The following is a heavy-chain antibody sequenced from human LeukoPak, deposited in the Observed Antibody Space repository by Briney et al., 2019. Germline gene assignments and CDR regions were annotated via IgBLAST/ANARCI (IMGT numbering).Heavy chain of an antibody. CDR3: ARVGDSSGYSSLDY. J-gene: IGHJ4*02. Sequence: SETLSLTCTVSGGSINSYYWSWIRQPPGKGLEWIGYIYYSGSTNYNPSLKSRVTISVDASKNQFSLKLSSVTAADTAVYYCARVGDSSGYSSLDYWGQGTLVTVSS. CDR2: IYYSGST. CDR1: GGSINSYY. D-gene: IGHD3-22*01. V-gene: IGHV4-59*12.